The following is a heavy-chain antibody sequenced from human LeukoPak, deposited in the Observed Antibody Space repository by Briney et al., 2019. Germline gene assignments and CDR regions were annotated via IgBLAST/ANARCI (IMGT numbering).Heavy chain of an antibody. CDR2: IIPILGIA. CDR1: GGTFSSYA. CDR3: ARDGVVPAAPDY. Sequence: ASVKVSCKASGGTFSSYAISWVRQAPGQGLEWMGRIIPILGIANYAQKFQGRVTITADKSTSTAYMELSSLRSEDTAVYYCARDGVVPAAPDYWGQGTLVTVSS. J-gene: IGHJ4*02. D-gene: IGHD2-2*01. V-gene: IGHV1-69*04.